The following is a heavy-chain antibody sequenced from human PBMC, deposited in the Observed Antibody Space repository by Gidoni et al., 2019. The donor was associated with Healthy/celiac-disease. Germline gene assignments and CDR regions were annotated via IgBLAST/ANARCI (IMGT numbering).Heavy chain of an antibody. D-gene: IGHD3-22*01. CDR3: TTDKVTMIVVVKTYAFDI. V-gene: IGHV3-15*01. CDR1: GFTLSNAW. J-gene: IGHJ3*02. CDR2: IKSKTEGGTT. Sequence: EVQLVESGGGLVTPGGSLRLSCAASGFTLSNAWMRWVRQAPGKGLEWVGRIKSKTEGGTTDYAAPVKGRFTISRDDSKNTLYLQMNSLKTEDTAVYYCTTDKVTMIVVVKTYAFDIWGQGTMVTVSS.